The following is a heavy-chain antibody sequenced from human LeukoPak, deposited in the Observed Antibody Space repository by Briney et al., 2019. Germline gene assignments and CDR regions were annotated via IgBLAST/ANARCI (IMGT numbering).Heavy chain of an antibody. CDR2: IYYSGST. Sequence: SETLSLTCTVSGGSISSYYWSWIRQPPGKGLEWIGYIYYSGSTNYNPSLKSRVTISVDTSKNQFSLKLSSVTAADTAVYYCARFGREYYYDSSGYLDYWGQGALVTVSS. V-gene: IGHV4-59*01. CDR1: GGSISSYY. J-gene: IGHJ4*02. D-gene: IGHD3-22*01. CDR3: ARFGREYYYDSSGYLDY.